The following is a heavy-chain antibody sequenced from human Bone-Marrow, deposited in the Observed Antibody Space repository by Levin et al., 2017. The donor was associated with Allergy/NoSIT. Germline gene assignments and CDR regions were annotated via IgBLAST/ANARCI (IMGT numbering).Heavy chain of an antibody. Sequence: ETLSLTCXXXXFTFDSYTTHWVRQAPGKGLEWVSLISWDGGSTYYADSLKGRFTISRDNSKNSLYLQMNSLRTEDTALYYCAKGYSYGYPLDYWGQGTLVTVSS. D-gene: IGHD5-18*01. CDR1: XFTFDSYT. J-gene: IGHJ4*02. CDR2: ISWDGGST. V-gene: IGHV3-43*01. CDR3: AKGYSYGYPLDY.